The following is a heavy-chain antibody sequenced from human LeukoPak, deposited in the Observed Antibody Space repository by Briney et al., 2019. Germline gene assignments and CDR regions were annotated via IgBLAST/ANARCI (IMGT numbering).Heavy chain of an antibody. CDR1: GFTFHDYA. CDR3: VTRGYSYSRSDY. Sequence: PGRSLRLSCVASGFTFHDYAMHWVRQAPGKGLEWVSGISWNSGSIGYADSVKGRFTISRDNAKNSLYLQMNSLRAEDTALYYCVTRGYSYSRSDYWGQGTLVTVSS. J-gene: IGHJ4*02. D-gene: IGHD5-18*01. V-gene: IGHV3-9*01. CDR2: ISWNSGSI.